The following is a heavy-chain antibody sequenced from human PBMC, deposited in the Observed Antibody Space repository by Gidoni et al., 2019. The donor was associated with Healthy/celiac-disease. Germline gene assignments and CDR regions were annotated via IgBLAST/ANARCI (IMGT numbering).Heavy chain of an antibody. J-gene: IGHJ4*02. CDR2: IIPIFGTA. D-gene: IGHD3-16*01. V-gene: IGHV1-69*06. Sequence: QVQLVQSGAEVKQPGSSVKGACKASGGTFSIYAISWVRQAPGHGLEWRGGIIPIFGTANYAHKFQGKVTITADKSTSTPYMELSSLRSEATAVYYCARTPLVSEGENYWGQGTLVTVSS. CDR1: GGTFSIYA. CDR3: ARTPLVSEGENY.